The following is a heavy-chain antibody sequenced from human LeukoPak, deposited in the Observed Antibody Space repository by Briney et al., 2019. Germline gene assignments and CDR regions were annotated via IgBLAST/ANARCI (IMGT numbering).Heavy chain of an antibody. J-gene: IGHJ6*03. D-gene: IGHD2-8*01. V-gene: IGHV4-59*01. Sequence: SEALSLTCTVSGGPISSYYWSWIRQPPGKGLEWIGYIYYSGRTNYNPSLKSRVTISVDTSKNQFSLKLSSVTAADTAVYYCARDPWSYYYMDVWGKGTTVTVSS. CDR1: GGPISSYY. CDR2: IYYSGRT. CDR3: ARDPWSYYYMDV.